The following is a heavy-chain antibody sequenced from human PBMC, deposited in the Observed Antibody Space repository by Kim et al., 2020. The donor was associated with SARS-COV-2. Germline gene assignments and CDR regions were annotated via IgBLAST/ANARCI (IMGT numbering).Heavy chain of an antibody. CDR3: ARRITGTRRRAFDI. D-gene: IGHD1-7*01. J-gene: IGHJ3*02. V-gene: IGHV4-34*01. Sequence: SPSLKCRVTISVDTSKTQFSLKLSSVTAADTAVYYCARRITGTRRRAFDIWGQGTMVTVSS.